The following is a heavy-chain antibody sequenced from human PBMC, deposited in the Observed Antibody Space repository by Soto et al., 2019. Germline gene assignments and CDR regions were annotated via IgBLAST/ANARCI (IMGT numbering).Heavy chain of an antibody. CDR3: AKEVIAARPYYFDH. CDR2: ISASGAYT. D-gene: IGHD6-6*01. CDR1: GFTFNNYA. Sequence: PGGSLRLSCAASGFTFNNYAVSWARQTPGKGLEWVATISASGAYTFYADSVKGRFTISRDNSQNTLFLHMRSLRAGDTATYYCAKEVIAARPYYFDHWGQGTLVTV. J-gene: IGHJ4*02. V-gene: IGHV3-23*01.